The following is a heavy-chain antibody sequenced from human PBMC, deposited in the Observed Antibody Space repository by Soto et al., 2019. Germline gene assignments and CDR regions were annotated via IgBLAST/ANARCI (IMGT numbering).Heavy chain of an antibody. D-gene: IGHD3-22*01. Sequence: GGSLRLSCAASGFTFSSYAMHWVRQAPGKGLEWVAVISYDGSNKYYADSVKGRFTISRDNSKNTLYLQMNSLRAEDTAVYYCARDFQHYDSSGYYPFFDYWGQGTLVTVSS. V-gene: IGHV3-30-3*01. J-gene: IGHJ4*02. CDR3: ARDFQHYDSSGYYPFFDY. CDR2: ISYDGSNK. CDR1: GFTFSSYA.